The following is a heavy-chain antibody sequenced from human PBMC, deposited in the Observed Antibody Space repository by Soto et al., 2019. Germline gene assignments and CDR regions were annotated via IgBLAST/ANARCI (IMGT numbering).Heavy chain of an antibody. CDR2: IIPIFGTA. Sequence: ASVKVSCKASGYTFTSYGISWVRQAPGQGLEWMGGIIPIFGTANYAQKFQGRVTITADESTSTAYMELSSLRSEDTAVYYCAREEQLISVAFDPWGQGTLVTVSS. J-gene: IGHJ5*02. CDR1: GYTFTSYG. V-gene: IGHV1-69*13. D-gene: IGHD2-2*01. CDR3: AREEQLISVAFDP.